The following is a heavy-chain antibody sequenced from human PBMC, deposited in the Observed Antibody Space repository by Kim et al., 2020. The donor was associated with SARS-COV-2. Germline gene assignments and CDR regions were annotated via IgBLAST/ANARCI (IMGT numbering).Heavy chain of an antibody. CDR3: ARGKYFSSGYGTKNYFDY. V-gene: IGHV4-34*01. J-gene: IGHJ4*02. CDR2: ITHSGST. D-gene: IGHD6-13*01. CDR1: GGSFSGYY. Sequence: SETLSLTCAVYGGSFSGYYWSWIRHPPGKGLEWIGEITHSGSTNYNPSLKSRVTISVDTPKNQFSLKLSYVTTAGQAVYYCARGKYFSSGYGTKNYFDYGGQGHLVTVSS.